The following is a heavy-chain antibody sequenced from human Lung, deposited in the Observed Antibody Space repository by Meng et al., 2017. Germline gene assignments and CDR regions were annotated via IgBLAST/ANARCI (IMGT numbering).Heavy chain of an antibody. CDR2: IRPDGSEK. CDR3: ARDTGMFFVDF. D-gene: IGHD3/OR15-3a*01. Sequence: GESLKISCAASGFTFSSYWMTWVRQAPGNGLEWVANIRPDGSEKFYVDSMKGRLTISRDNAKNSLYLQMNSLRADETAMYYCARDTGMFFVDFWGQGALVTVSS. V-gene: IGHV3-7*01. J-gene: IGHJ4*02. CDR1: GFTFSSYW.